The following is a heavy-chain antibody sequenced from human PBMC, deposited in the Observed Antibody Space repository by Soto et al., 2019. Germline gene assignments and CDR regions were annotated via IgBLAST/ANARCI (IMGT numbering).Heavy chain of an antibody. J-gene: IGHJ4*02. CDR3: ARSGRSRVDSNAAAMIVVVIRDYFDY. CDR2: ISAYNGNT. V-gene: IGHV1-18*04. Sequence: ASVKVSCKASGYTFTSYGISWVRQAPGQGLEWMGWISAYNGNTNYAQKLQGRVTMTTDTSTSTAYMELRSLRSEDTAVYYCARSGRSRVDSNAAAMIVVVIRDYFDYWGQGTLVTVSS. CDR1: GYTFTSYG. D-gene: IGHD3-22*01.